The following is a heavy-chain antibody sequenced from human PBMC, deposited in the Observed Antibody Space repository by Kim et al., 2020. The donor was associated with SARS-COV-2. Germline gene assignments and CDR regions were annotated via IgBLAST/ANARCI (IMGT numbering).Heavy chain of an antibody. D-gene: IGHD6-13*01. CDR1: GGSISSGGYY. CDR3: TRELPAAGTSGAFDI. Sequence: SETLSLTCTVSGGSISSGGYYWSWIRQHPGKGLEWIGYIYYSGSTYYNPSLKSRVTISVDTSKNQFSLKLSSVTAADTAVYYCTRELPAAGTSGAFDIWGQGTMVTLSS. V-gene: IGHV4-31*03. J-gene: IGHJ3*02. CDR2: IYYSGST.